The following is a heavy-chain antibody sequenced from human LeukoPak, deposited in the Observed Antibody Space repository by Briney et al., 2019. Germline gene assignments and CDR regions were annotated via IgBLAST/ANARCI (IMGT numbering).Heavy chain of an antibody. CDR1: GYTFTSYG. J-gene: IGHJ6*03. Sequence: ASVKVSCKASGYTFTSYGISWVRQAPGQGLEWMGWISAYNGNTNYVQKLQGRFTMTTDTSTSTAYMELRSLRSDDTAVYYCARGYCSSTSCYTRYYYYYMDVWGKGTTVTVSS. V-gene: IGHV1-18*01. D-gene: IGHD2-2*02. CDR2: ISAYNGNT. CDR3: ARGYCSSTSCYTRYYYYYMDV.